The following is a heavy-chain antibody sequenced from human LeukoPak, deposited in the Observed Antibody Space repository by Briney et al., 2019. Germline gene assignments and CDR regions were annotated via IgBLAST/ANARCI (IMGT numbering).Heavy chain of an antibody. D-gene: IGHD6-6*01. Sequence: SETLSLTCAVYGGSFSGYYWSWIRQPPGKGLEWIGEINHSGSTNYNPSLKSRVTISVDTSKNQFSLKLSSVTAADTAVYYCARGTYSSSSGYYYHMDVWGKGTTVTVSS. J-gene: IGHJ6*03. V-gene: IGHV4-34*01. CDR3: ARGTYSSSSGYYYHMDV. CDR1: GGSFSGYY. CDR2: INHSGST.